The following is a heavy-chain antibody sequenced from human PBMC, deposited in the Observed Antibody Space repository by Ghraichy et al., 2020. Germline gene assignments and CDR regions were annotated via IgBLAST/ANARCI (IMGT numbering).Heavy chain of an antibody. CDR2: LYYSWNT. CDR1: GGSISSSGYY. J-gene: IGHJ5*02. V-gene: IGHV4-39*01. Sequence: SETLSLTCTVSGGSISSSGYYWGWIRQPPGKGLEWIGSLYYSWNTYYNPSLKSRVTISVDTSKNQFSLKLSSVTAADTAVYYCARHLGKVDWFDPWGQGTLVTVSS. CDR3: ARHLGKVDWFDP. D-gene: IGHD4-23*01.